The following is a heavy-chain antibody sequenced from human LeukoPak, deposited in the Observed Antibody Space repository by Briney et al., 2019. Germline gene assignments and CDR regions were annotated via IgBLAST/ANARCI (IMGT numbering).Heavy chain of an antibody. CDR2: IYYSGST. D-gene: IGHD6-13*01. V-gene: IGHV4-39*07. CDR1: GGSISSYY. Sequence: PSETLSLTCTVSGGSISSYYWGWIRQPPGKGLEWIGSIYYSGSTYYNPSLKSRVTISVDTSKNQFSLKLSSVTAADTAVYYCASKQQLVAFDIWGQGTMVTVSS. CDR3: ASKQQLVAFDI. J-gene: IGHJ3*02.